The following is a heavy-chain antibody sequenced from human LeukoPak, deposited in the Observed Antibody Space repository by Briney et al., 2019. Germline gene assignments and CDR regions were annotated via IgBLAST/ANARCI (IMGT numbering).Heavy chain of an antibody. CDR3: ARHDGLVVPAAILYFDI. D-gene: IGHD2-2*01. J-gene: IGHJ3*02. CDR1: GGSISSYY. Sequence: SSETLSLTCTVSGGSISSYYWSWIRQPPGKGLEWIGYIYYSGSTNYNPSLKSRVTISVDTSKNQFSLKLSSVTAADTAVYYCARHDGLVVPAAILYFDIWGQGTMVTVSS. V-gene: IGHV4-59*08. CDR2: IYYSGST.